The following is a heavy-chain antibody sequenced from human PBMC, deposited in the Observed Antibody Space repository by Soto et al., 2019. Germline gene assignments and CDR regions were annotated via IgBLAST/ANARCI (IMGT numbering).Heavy chain of an antibody. D-gene: IGHD5-12*01. V-gene: IGHV4-34*01. CDR3: ARGQRGYSGYDY. CDR2: INHSGST. J-gene: IGHJ4*02. Sequence: SETLSLTCAVYGGSFSGYYWSWIRQPPGKGLEWIGEINHSGSTNYNPSLKSRVTISVDTSKNQFSLKLSSVTAADTAVYYCARGQRGYSGYDYWGQGTLVTAPQ. CDR1: GGSFSGYY.